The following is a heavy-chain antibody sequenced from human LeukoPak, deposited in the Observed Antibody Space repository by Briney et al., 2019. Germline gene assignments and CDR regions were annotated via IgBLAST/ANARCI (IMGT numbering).Heavy chain of an antibody. CDR2: ISGSGGST. Sequence: GGSLRLSCAASGFTFSNYAMSWVRQAPGKGLEWVSAISGSGGSTYYADSVKGRFTISRDNSKNTLYLQMNSLRAEDTAVYYCAKLKTIFGVVMDYWGQGTLVTVSS. V-gene: IGHV3-23*01. D-gene: IGHD3-3*01. CDR1: GFTFSNYA. CDR3: AKLKTIFGVVMDY. J-gene: IGHJ4*02.